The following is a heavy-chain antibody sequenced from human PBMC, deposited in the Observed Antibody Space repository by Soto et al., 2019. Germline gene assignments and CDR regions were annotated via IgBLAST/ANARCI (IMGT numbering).Heavy chain of an antibody. J-gene: IGHJ6*02. CDR1: GGSFSGYY. CDR3: VRIVKYYYGPGSSPYYYGMDV. Sequence: TSETLSLTCAVYGGSFSGYYWSWIRQPPGKGLEWIGEINHSGSTNYNPSLKSRVTISVDTSKNQFSLKLSSVTAADTAVYYCVRIVKYYYGPGSSPYYYGMDVWGQGTTVTVSS. D-gene: IGHD3-10*01. CDR2: INHSGST. V-gene: IGHV4-34*01.